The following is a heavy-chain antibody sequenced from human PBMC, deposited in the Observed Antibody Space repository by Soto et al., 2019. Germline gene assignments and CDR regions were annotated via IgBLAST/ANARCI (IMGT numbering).Heavy chain of an antibody. V-gene: IGHV3-48*02. J-gene: IGHJ6*02. CDR2: ISRSSDTI. D-gene: IGHD3-16*01. CDR3: AREQGDYYYGMDV. Sequence: GSLRLSCAASGFTFSSFGMNWVRQAPGKGLEWVSYISRSSDTIYYADSVKGRFTISRDNAKNSLFLQMNSLRDEDTAVYYCAREQGDYYYGMDVWGQGTTVTVSS. CDR1: GFTFSSFG.